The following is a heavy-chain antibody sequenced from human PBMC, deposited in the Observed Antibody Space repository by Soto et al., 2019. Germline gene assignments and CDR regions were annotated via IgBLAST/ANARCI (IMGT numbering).Heavy chain of an antibody. D-gene: IGHD3-3*01. CDR2: INHSGST. J-gene: IGHJ6*02. CDR1: GGSFSGYY. CDR3: ARGEYYDFWSGLGAGAGYYYYGMDV. V-gene: IGHV4-34*01. Sequence: SETLSLTCAVYGGSFSGYYWSWIRQPPGKGLEWIGEINHSGSTNYNPSLKSRVTISVDTSKNQFSLKLSSVTAADTAVYYCARGEYYDFWSGLGAGAGYYYYGMDVWGQGTTVTVS.